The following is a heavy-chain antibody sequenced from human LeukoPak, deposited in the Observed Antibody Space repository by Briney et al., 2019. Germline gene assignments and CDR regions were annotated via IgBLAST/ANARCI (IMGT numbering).Heavy chain of an antibody. CDR2: ISAYNGNT. Sequence: ASVKVSCKASGYTFTSYGIGWVRQAPGQGLEWMGWISAYNGNTNYAQRLQGRVTMTTDTSTSTAYMELRSLRSDDTAVYYCARLGVVVITSWYYFDYWGQGTLVTVSS. V-gene: IGHV1-18*01. D-gene: IGHD3-22*01. J-gene: IGHJ4*02. CDR3: ARLGVVVITSWYYFDY. CDR1: GYTFTSYG.